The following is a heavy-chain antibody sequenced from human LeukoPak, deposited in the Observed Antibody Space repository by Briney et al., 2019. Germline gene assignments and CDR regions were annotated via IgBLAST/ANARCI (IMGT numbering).Heavy chain of an antibody. CDR3: AAQYSGYVRLDY. Sequence: SETLSLTCAVYGGSFCGYYWSWIRQPPGKGLEWIGEISHSGSTNYNPSLESRVTISVDTSKNQFSLKLSSVTAADTAVYYCAAQYSGYVRLDYWGQGTLVTVSS. J-gene: IGHJ4*02. D-gene: IGHD5-12*01. CDR2: ISHSGST. CDR1: GGSFCGYY. V-gene: IGHV4-34*01.